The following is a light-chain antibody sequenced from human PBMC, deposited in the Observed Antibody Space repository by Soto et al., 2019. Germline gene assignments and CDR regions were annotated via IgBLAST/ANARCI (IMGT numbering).Light chain of an antibody. CDR3: QQYHNWLT. V-gene: IGKV3-15*01. CDR1: QSISRS. Sequence: EIVLTQSPAILSVSPGERATLSCRASQSISRSLAWYQQKPGQAPRLLISDASTRATGIPARFSGSGSGTEFTLTISSLQSEDFAVYYCQQYHNWLTFGGGTKVDI. CDR2: DAS. J-gene: IGKJ4*01.